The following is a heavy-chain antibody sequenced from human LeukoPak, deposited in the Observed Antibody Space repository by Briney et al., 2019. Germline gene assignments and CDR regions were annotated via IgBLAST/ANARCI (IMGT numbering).Heavy chain of an antibody. CDR3: ARTNYYDSSGYSERKYYFDY. J-gene: IGHJ4*02. CDR2: IYTSGST. D-gene: IGHD3-22*01. Sequence: TSETLSLTCTVSGVSISTYYWSWIRQPAGKGLEWIGRIYTSGSTNYNPSLKSRVTMSVDTSKNQFSLNLSPVTAADTAVYYCARTNYYDSSGYSERKYYFDYWGQGTLVTVSS. V-gene: IGHV4-4*07. CDR1: GVSISTYY.